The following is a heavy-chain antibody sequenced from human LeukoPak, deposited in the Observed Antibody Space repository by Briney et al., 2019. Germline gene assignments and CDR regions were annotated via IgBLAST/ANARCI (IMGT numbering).Heavy chain of an antibody. V-gene: IGHV1-24*01. CDR2: FDPEDGET. CDR1: GYTLTELF. J-gene: IGHJ4*02. CDR3: ACSGSYYNSIDYFGY. D-gene: IGHD3-10*02. Sequence: ASVKVSCKVSGYTLTELFMHWVRQAPGKGLEWMGGFDPEDGETIYAQKFQGRVTMTEDTSTDTAYMELSSLRSEDTAVYYCACSGSYYNSIDYFGYWGQGTLVTVSS.